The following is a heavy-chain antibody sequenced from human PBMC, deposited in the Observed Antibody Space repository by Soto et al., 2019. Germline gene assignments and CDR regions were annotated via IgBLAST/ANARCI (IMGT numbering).Heavy chain of an antibody. CDR1: GFTFSDYY. D-gene: IGHD1-1*01. CDR2: ISSSSSYT. Sequence: AGGSLRLSCAASGFTFSDYYMSLIRQSPGKGLEWVSYISSSSSYTNYADSVKGRFTISRDNAKNSLYLQMNSLRAEDTAVYYCARDQRTRYRYHLHGGSDYWGKGTRVTFSS. CDR3: ARDQRTRYRYHLHGGSDY. V-gene: IGHV3-11*05. J-gene: IGHJ4*02.